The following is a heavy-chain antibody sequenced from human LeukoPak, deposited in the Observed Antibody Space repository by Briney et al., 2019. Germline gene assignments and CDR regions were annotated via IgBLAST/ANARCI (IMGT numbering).Heavy chain of an antibody. V-gene: IGHV3-11*01. CDR1: GLTFSDYY. CDR2: ISSSGSTI. CDR3: ARADSSGYVRIGFYFDF. Sequence: GSLRLSCAASGLTFSDYYMSWIRQAPGKGLEWVSYISSSGSTIYYADSVKGRFTISRDNAKNSLYLQMNSLRAEDTAVYYCARADSSGYVRIGFYFDFWGQGTLVTVSS. D-gene: IGHD3-22*01. J-gene: IGHJ4*02.